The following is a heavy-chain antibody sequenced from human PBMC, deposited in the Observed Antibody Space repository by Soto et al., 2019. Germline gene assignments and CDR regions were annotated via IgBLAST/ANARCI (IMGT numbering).Heavy chain of an antibody. J-gene: IGHJ5*01. CDR3: ARDRYFYDSRGYYRTLDS. Sequence: QVQLQESGPGLVKPSETLSLSCFISGGSFSNDYWTWIRQSPGKGLEWIGYIFHTGITDYNPSMKSRVTISIDKSRNLFSLNLTSVTAADTAVYYCARDRYFYDSRGYYRTLDSWGQGTLVTVSS. CDR1: GGSFSNDY. D-gene: IGHD3-22*01. V-gene: IGHV4-59*01. CDR2: IFHTGIT.